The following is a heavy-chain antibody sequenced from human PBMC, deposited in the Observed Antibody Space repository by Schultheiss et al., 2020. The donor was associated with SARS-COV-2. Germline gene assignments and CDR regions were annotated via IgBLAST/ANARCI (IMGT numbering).Heavy chain of an antibody. CDR1: GFTFSSYW. J-gene: IGHJ4*02. V-gene: IGHV3-7*03. Sequence: GESLKISCAASGFTFSSYWMSWVRQAPGKGLEWVANIKQDGSEKYYVDSVKGRFTISRDNAKNSLYLQMNSLRAEDTAVYYCARVIGDGPNDYWGQGTLVTVSS. CDR2: IKQDGSEK. D-gene: IGHD2/OR15-2a*01. CDR3: ARVIGDGPNDY.